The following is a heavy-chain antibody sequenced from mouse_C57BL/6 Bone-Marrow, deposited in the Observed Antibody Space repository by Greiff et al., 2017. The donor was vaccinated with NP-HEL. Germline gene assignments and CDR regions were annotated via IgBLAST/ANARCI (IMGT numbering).Heavy chain of an antibody. V-gene: IGHV5-4*01. Sequence: DVHLVESGGGLVKPGGSLKLSCAASGFTFSSYAMSWVRQTPEKRLEWVATISDGGSYTYYPDNVKGRFTISRDNAKNNLYLQMSHLKSEDTAMYYCAREIYYYGSSYDYYAMDYWGQGTSVTVSS. D-gene: IGHD1-1*01. J-gene: IGHJ4*01. CDR1: GFTFSSYA. CDR3: AREIYYYGSSYDYYAMDY. CDR2: ISDGGSYT.